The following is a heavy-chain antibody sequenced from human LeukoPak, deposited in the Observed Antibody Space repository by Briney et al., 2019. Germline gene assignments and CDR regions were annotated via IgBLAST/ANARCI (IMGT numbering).Heavy chain of an antibody. CDR2: ISGSGGLT. CDR3: AKSSYSSGWYATDY. V-gene: IGHV3-23*01. CDR1: GFTFSSYA. Sequence: PGGSLRLSCAASGFTFSSYAMSWVHQAPGKGLEWVSVISGSGGLTYYADSVKGRFTISRDKSKNTLYLQMNSLRAEDTAVYYCAKSSYSSGWYATDYWGQGTLVTVSS. D-gene: IGHD6-19*01. J-gene: IGHJ4*02.